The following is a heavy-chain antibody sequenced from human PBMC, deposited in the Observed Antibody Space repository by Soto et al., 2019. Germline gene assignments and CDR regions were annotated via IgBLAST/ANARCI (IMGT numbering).Heavy chain of an antibody. V-gene: IGHV1-8*01. D-gene: IGHD4-4*01. CDR2: MNPNSGNA. CDR1: GYSFTRHD. J-gene: IGHJ5*02. Sequence: QVQLVQSGAEVRKPGASVRVSCKATGYSFTRHDINWLRQAAGQGLEWMGWMNPNSGNAVYAQNFQGRVTIPRNTSVTKAYIEVTSLKSEDTAVYFCARGAYNDYSHWFDPWGQGTLVTVSS. CDR3: ARGAYNDYSHWFDP.